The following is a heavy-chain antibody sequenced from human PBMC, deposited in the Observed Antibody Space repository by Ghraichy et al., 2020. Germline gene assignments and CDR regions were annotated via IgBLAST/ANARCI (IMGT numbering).Heavy chain of an antibody. CDR1: GGAISSGAYY. CDR3: ARTVPPDDYGGNTEGSFDY. D-gene: IGHD4-23*01. Sequence: SETLSLTCTVSGGAISSGAYYWSWLRQHPGKGLEWIGYIYYSGSTYYNPSLKSRVTISVDTSKNQFSLKLSSVTAADTAVYYCARTVPPDDYGGNTEGSFDYWGQGTLVPVST. J-gene: IGHJ4*02. V-gene: IGHV4-31*03. CDR2: IYYSGST.